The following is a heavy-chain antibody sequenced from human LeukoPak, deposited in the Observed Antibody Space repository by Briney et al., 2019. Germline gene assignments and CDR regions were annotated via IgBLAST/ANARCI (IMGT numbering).Heavy chain of an antibody. Sequence: GGSLRLSCAASGFTFSVYSMNWVRQAPGKGLEWVSSISSRSTHIYYVDSLKGRFTISRDNAKNSLYLQMNSLRAEDTAVYYCARADYVVKYDGFDIWGQGTVVTVSS. CDR1: GFTFSVYS. J-gene: IGHJ3*02. D-gene: IGHD4-23*01. V-gene: IGHV3-21*01. CDR2: ISSRSTHI. CDR3: ARADYVVKYDGFDI.